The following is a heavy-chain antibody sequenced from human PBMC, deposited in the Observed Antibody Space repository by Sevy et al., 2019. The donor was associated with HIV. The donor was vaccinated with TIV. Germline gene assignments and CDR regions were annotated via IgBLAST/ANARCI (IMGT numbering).Heavy chain of an antibody. D-gene: IGHD3-3*01. CDR1: GFIFSDYW. CDR2: IKQDGSEK. V-gene: IGHV3-7*01. CDR3: SRDAGGFNWRPYYFDS. Sequence: GGSLRLSCAGSGFIFSDYWLCWVRQSPGKGLEWVATIKQDGSEKYYVDSVKGRFAISRDNGRNSVSLEMTGLRVEDTALYYCSRDAGGFNWRPYYFDSWGQRTLVTVSS. J-gene: IGHJ4*02.